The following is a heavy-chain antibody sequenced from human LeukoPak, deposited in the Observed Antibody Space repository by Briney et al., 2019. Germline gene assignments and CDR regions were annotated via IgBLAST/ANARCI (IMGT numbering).Heavy chain of an antibody. CDR3: ARDAIY. CDR1: GGSISGYY. J-gene: IGHJ4*02. Sequence: SETLSLTCTVSGGSISGYYWSWIRQPPGKGLEWIGEINHSGSTNYNPSLKSRVTISVDTSKNQFSLKLSSVTAAGTAVYYCARDAIYWGQGTLVTVSS. V-gene: IGHV4-34*01. CDR2: INHSGST.